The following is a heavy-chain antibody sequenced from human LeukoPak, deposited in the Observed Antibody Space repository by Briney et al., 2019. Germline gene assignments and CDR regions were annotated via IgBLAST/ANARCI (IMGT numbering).Heavy chain of an antibody. D-gene: IGHD4-17*01. CDR1: GFTFGNAW. V-gene: IGHV3-23*01. Sequence: GGSLRLSCAASGFTFGNAWKSWVRQAPGKGLEWVSAISGSGGSTYYADSVKGRFTISRDNSKNTLYLQMNSLRAEDTAVYYCAKDRGGDYGWYFDLWGRGTLVTVSS. CDR2: ISGSGGST. J-gene: IGHJ2*01. CDR3: AKDRGGDYGWYFDL.